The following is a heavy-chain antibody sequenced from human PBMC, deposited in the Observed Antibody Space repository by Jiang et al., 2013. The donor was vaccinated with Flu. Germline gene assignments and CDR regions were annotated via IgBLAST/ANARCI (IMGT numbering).Heavy chain of an antibody. Sequence: MHWVRQAPGKGLEWVAVISYDGSNKYYADSVKGRFTISRDNSKNTLYLQMNSLRAEDTAVYYCARARVRIVGATGGEYFQHWGQGTLVTVSS. D-gene: IGHD1-26*01. CDR2: ISYDGSNK. J-gene: IGHJ1*01. CDR3: ARARVRIVGATGGEYFQH. V-gene: IGHV3-30-3*01.